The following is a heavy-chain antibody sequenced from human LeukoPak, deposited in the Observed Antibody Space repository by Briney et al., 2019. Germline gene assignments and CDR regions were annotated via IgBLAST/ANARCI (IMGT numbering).Heavy chain of an antibody. J-gene: IGHJ4*02. D-gene: IGHD6-13*01. Sequence: GGSLRLSCAASGFTFGSYGMHWVRQAPGKGLEWVAVISYDGSNKYYADSVKGRFTISRDNSKNTLYLQMNSLRAEDTAVYYCAKGGGAAAGSYYFDYWGQGTLVTVSS. CDR1: GFTFGSYG. V-gene: IGHV3-30*18. CDR2: ISYDGSNK. CDR3: AKGGGAAAGSYYFDY.